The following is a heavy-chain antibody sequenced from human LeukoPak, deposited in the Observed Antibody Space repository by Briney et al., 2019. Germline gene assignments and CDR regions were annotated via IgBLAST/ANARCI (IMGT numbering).Heavy chain of an antibody. Sequence: ASVKVSCKASGYTLTSYAMNWVRQAPGQGLEWMGWINTNTGNPTYAQGFTGRFVFSLDTSVSTAYLQISSLKAEDTAVYYCARDVGSGSYYIPGVSFDYWGQGTLVTVSS. D-gene: IGHD3-10*01. CDR3: ARDVGSGSYYIPGVSFDY. J-gene: IGHJ4*02. CDR1: GYTLTSYA. CDR2: INTNTGNP. V-gene: IGHV7-4-1*02.